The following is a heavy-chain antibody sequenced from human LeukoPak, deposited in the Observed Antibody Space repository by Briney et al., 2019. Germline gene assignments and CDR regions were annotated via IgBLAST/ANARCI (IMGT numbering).Heavy chain of an antibody. J-gene: IGHJ4*02. CDR3: AREGGYSGYFDY. CDR1: GGSISSYY. D-gene: IGHD5-12*01. V-gene: IGHV4-59*01. CDR2: IYYSGST. Sequence: PSETLSLTCTVSGGSISSYYWSWIRQPPGKGLEWIGYIYYSGSTKYNPSLESRVTISVDTSKNQFSLKLSSVTAADTAVYYCAREGGYSGYFDYWGQGTLVTVSS.